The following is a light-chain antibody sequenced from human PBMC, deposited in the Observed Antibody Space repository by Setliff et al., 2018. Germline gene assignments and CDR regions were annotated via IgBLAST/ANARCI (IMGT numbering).Light chain of an antibody. CDR3: QSYDTRLNDDV. CDR2: RFS. CDR1: SSNIGATYD. Sequence: QSALTQPPSVSGAPGHTVTISCTGSSSNIGATYDVHWYQHVPGTAPKLLLYRFSNRPSGAPHRFSGSTSGTSASLAITGLQVEDEADYYCQSYDTRLNDDVFGTGTKVTVL. V-gene: IGLV1-40*01. J-gene: IGLJ1*01.